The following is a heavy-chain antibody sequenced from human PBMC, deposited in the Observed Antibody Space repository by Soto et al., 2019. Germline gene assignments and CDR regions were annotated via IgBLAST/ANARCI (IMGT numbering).Heavy chain of an antibody. CDR1: GFTFSNAW. CDR2: IKSKNDGGTT. Sequence: EVPLVESGGGLVKPGGSLRLSCAASGFTFSNAWMNWVRQAPGKGLEWVGRIKSKNDGGTTDYAAPVKGRFTISRDDSKNTIYLQMNSLKTDDTAVYYCTTEGGWAPDYWGQGTLVTVSS. V-gene: IGHV3-15*07. J-gene: IGHJ4*02. CDR3: TTEGGWAPDY. D-gene: IGHD1-26*01.